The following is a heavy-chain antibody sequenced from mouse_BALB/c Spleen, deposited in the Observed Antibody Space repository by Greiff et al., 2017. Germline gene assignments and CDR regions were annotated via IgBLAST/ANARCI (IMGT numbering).Heavy chain of an antibody. CDR3: ARDRGQLGLPFAY. V-gene: IGHV7-3*02. CDR1: GFTFTDYY. Sequence: EVNLVESGGGLVQPGGSLRLSCATSGFTFTDYYMSWVRQPPGKALEWLGFIRNKANGYTTEYSASVKGRFTISRDNSQSILYLQMNTLRAEDSATYYCARDRGQLGLPFAYWGQGTLVTVSA. CDR2: IRNKANGYTT. J-gene: IGHJ3*01. D-gene: IGHD3-2*01.